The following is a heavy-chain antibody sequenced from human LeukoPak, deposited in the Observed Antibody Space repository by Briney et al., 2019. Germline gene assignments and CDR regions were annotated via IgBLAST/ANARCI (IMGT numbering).Heavy chain of an antibody. CDR3: AREGVADAFDI. V-gene: IGHV4-59*01. D-gene: IGHD2-15*01. CDR1: GGSISSYY. CDR2: IYYSGST. Sequence: SETLSLTCTVSGGSISSYYWSWIRQPPGKGLEWIGYIYYSGSTNYNPSLESRVTISVDTSKTQFSLKMSSVTAADTAVYYCAREGVADAFDIWGQGTMVTVSS. J-gene: IGHJ3*02.